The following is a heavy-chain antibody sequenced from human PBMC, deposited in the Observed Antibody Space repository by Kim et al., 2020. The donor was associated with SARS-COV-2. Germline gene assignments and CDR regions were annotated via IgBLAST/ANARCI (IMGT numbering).Heavy chain of an antibody. J-gene: IGHJ4*02. CDR3: ARHLRKYATSWYFFDY. CDR1: GYDFTTYW. Sequence: GESLKISCKVSGYDFTTYWIGWVRQMPGKGLEWMGIIYPDDSDTRYSPSFEGQVTISADKSISTAYLQWSSLKASDTAIYYCARHLRKYATSWYFFDYWGQGTLVTVSS. D-gene: IGHD2-2*01. V-gene: IGHV5-51*01. CDR2: IYPDDSDT.